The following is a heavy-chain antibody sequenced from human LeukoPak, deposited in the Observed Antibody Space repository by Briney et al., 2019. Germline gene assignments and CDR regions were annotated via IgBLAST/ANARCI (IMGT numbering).Heavy chain of an antibody. J-gene: IGHJ4*02. CDR1: GFTFSTYD. Sequence: PGGSLRLSCAASGFTFSTYDMHWVRQATGKGLEWVSAISTTDDTYYPGSVKGRFTISRENAKGSLYLQMNSLRAEDTAVYYCAGGRSGSYFDSWGQGTLVAVSS. CDR2: ISTTDDT. D-gene: IGHD1-26*01. CDR3: AGGRSGSYFDS. V-gene: IGHV3-13*04.